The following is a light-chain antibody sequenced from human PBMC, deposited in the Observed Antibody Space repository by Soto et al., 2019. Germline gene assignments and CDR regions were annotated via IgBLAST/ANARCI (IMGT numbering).Light chain of an antibody. CDR2: GAS. V-gene: IGKV3-20*01. CDR1: QSVTSDF. Sequence: PGERATLSCRASQSVTSDFLVWYQQKPGQAPRLLIYGASSRATGIPDRFSGGGSGTDFTLTISRLEPEDFAVYYCQQYSSSPPTFGQGTRLEIK. J-gene: IGKJ5*01. CDR3: QQYSSSPPT.